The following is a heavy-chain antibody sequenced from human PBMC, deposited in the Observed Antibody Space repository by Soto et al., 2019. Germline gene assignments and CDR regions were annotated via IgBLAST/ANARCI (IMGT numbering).Heavy chain of an antibody. V-gene: IGHV3-9*01. CDR1: GFTFDDYA. Sequence: GGSLRLSCAASGFTFDDYAMHWVRQAPGKGLEWVSGISWNIGSIGYADSVKGRFTISRDNAKNYLYLQMNSLRAEDTALYYCAKDFYYDSSGYHQHWGQGTRVTVSS. D-gene: IGHD3-22*01. J-gene: IGHJ4*02. CDR3: AKDFYYDSSGYHQH. CDR2: ISWNIGSI.